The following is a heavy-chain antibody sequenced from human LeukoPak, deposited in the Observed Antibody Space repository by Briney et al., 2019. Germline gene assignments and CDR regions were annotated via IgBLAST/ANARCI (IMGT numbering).Heavy chain of an antibody. J-gene: IGHJ6*03. D-gene: IGHD3-10*01. CDR1: GYTFTGYY. Sequence: ASVKVSCTASGYTFTGYYMHWVRQAPGQGLEWMGWINPNSGGTNYAQKFQGRVTMTRDTSISTAYMELSRLRSDDTAVYYCARGGYYGSGILVYYYYMDVWGKGTTVTISS. CDR2: INPNSGGT. CDR3: ARGGYYGSGILVYYYYMDV. V-gene: IGHV1-2*02.